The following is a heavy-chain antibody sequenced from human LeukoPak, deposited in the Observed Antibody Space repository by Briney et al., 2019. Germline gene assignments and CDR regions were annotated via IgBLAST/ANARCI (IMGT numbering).Heavy chain of an antibody. J-gene: IGHJ4*02. CDR1: GGSISSSSYY. CDR2: IYYSGST. CDR3: ARDPQGSSGWYIGDY. Sequence: SETLSLTCTVSGGSISSSSYYWGWIRQPPGKVLEWIGSIYYSGSTYYNPSLKSRVTISVDTSKNQFSLKLSSVTAADTAVYYCARDPQGSSGWYIGDYWGQGTLVTVSS. D-gene: IGHD6-19*01. V-gene: IGHV4-39*07.